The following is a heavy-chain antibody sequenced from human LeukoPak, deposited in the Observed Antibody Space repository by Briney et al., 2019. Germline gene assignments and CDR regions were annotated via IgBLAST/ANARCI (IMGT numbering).Heavy chain of an antibody. CDR1: GFTFSSYA. Sequence: GGSLRLSCAASGFTFSSYAMNWVRQAPGKGLEWVSYISSSGGTIYYADSVKGRFTISRDNAKNSLYLQMNSLRAEDTAVYYCARDLSYCTITSCSYYYYGMDVWGQGTTVTVSS. V-gene: IGHV3-48*03. D-gene: IGHD2-2*01. CDR3: ARDLSYCTITSCSYYYYGMDV. J-gene: IGHJ6*02. CDR2: ISSSGGTI.